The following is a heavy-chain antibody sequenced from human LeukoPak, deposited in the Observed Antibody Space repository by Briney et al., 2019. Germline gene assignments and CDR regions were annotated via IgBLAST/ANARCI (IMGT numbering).Heavy chain of an antibody. J-gene: IGHJ6*02. CDR1: GGSISSSSYY. Sequence: SETLSLTCTVSGGSISSSSYYWGWIRQPPGKGLEWIGSIYYSGSTYYNPSLKSRVTISVDTSKNQFSLKPSSVTAADTAVYYCARHRGDDYSNYLYYYYGMDVWGQGTTVTVSS. D-gene: IGHD4-11*01. V-gene: IGHV4-39*01. CDR2: IYYSGST. CDR3: ARHRGDDYSNYLYYYYGMDV.